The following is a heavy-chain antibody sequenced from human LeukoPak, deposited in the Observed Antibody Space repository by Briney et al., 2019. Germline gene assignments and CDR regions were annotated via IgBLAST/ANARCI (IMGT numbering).Heavy chain of an antibody. V-gene: IGHV3-23*01. CDR1: GFTFSSYA. CDR3: AKDQADHYYYGMDV. CDR2: ISGSGGST. J-gene: IGHJ6*02. Sequence: GGSLGLSCAASGFTFSSYAMSWVRQAPGKGLEWVSAISGSGGSTYYADSVKGRFTISRDNSKNTLYLQMNSLRAEDTAVYYCAKDQADHYYYGMDVWGQGTTVTVSS.